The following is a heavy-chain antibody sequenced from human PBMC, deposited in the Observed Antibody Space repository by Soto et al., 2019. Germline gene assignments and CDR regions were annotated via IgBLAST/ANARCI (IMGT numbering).Heavy chain of an antibody. D-gene: IGHD6-13*01. CDR1: GGSFSGYY. V-gene: IGHV4-34*01. CDR3: ARVGKYSSSWYFKYYFDY. Sequence: ETLSLTCAVYGGSFSGYYWRWIRQPPGKGLEWIGEINHSGSTNYNPSLKSRVTISVDTSKNQFSLKLSSVTAADTAVYYCARVGKYSSSWYFKYYFDYWGQGPMVTVSS. CDR2: INHSGST. J-gene: IGHJ4*02.